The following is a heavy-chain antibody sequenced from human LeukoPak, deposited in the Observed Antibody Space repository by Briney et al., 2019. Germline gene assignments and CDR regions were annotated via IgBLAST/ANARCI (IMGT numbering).Heavy chain of an antibody. Sequence: GGSLRLPCAASGFTFSSYWMSWVRQAPGKGLEWVANIKQDGSEKYYVDSVKGRFTISRDNAKNSLYLQMNSLRAEDTAVYYCARSRGYSYGYYFDYWGQGTLVTVSS. V-gene: IGHV3-7*01. CDR2: IKQDGSEK. CDR1: GFTFSSYW. D-gene: IGHD5-18*01. J-gene: IGHJ4*02. CDR3: ARSRGYSYGYYFDY.